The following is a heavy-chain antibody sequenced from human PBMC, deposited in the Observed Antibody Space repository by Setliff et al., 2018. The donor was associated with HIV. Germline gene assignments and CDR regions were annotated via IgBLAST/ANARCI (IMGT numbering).Heavy chain of an antibody. CDR1: GYTFTGYY. D-gene: IGHD3-22*01. Sequence: ASVKVSCKAFGYTFTGYYIHWVRQAPGQGLEWMGRINPNSGGTNHAQKFQGRVTMTRYMSISTAYMELSKLRSDDTAVYYCAATQYIYDSSGYRRWFDPWGQGTLVTVSS. J-gene: IGHJ5*02. CDR3: AATQYIYDSSGYRRWFDP. CDR2: INPNSGGT. V-gene: IGHV1-2*06.